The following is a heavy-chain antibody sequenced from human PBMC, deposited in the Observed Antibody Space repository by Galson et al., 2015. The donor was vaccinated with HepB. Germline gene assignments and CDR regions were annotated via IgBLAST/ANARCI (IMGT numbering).Heavy chain of an antibody. J-gene: IGHJ4*02. CDR1: GFTFSNYG. Sequence: SLRLSCAASGFTFSNYGMHWVRQAPGKGLEWVAVMSYDGSNKYYADSVKGRFTISRDNSKNTLYLQMNSLRAEDTAVYYCAKEGRITIFGVVYYFDYWGQGTLVTVSS. V-gene: IGHV3-30*18. D-gene: IGHD3-3*01. CDR3: AKEGRITIFGVVYYFDY. CDR2: MSYDGSNK.